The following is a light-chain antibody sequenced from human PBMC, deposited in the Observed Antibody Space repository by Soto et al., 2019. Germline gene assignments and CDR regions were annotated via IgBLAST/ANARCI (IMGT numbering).Light chain of an antibody. CDR1: QSVSSS. Sequence: EIVMTQSPATLSVSPGERATLSCRASQSVSSSLAWYQQKPGQAPRLLIYGASIRATGITARFSGSGSGTEFTLTISSLQSEDFAVYYCQQYSDWPLWTFGQGTKGISN. J-gene: IGKJ1*01. V-gene: IGKV3-15*01. CDR3: QQYSDWPLWT. CDR2: GAS.